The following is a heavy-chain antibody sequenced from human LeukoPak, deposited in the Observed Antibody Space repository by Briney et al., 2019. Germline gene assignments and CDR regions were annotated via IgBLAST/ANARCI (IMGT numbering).Heavy chain of an antibody. CDR2: ISGSGGRT. J-gene: IGHJ4*02. CDR3: AKGGQDFDFWRFDY. Sequence: GGSLTLSCAASGFSFSVYAMSWVRQAPGKGLEWVSSISGSGGRTYYTNSVKGRFTISRENFKNTVYLEMNNLGAEDTALYYCAKGGQDFDFWRFDYWGQGNLVIVSS. CDR1: GFSFSVYA. D-gene: IGHD3-3*01. V-gene: IGHV3-23*01.